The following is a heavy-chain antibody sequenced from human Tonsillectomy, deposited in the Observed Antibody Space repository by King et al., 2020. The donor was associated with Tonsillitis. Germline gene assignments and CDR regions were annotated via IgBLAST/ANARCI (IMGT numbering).Heavy chain of an antibody. CDR3: AXQXXRXGGNXPLXX. J-gene: IGHJ4*02. D-gene: IGHD4-23*01. V-gene: IGHV4-39*01. CDR2: IYYSGST. CDR1: GGSISSSIYY. Sequence: XLQLQEXGPGLVKXSETLSXXCTVSGGSISSSIYYWGWIRQPPGKGLEWIGSIYYSGSTYYXXSXKSXVTXSVDTSXNXFSLKLSSVTAADTAVYYCAXQXXRXGGNXPLXXWGXXXXVTXSS.